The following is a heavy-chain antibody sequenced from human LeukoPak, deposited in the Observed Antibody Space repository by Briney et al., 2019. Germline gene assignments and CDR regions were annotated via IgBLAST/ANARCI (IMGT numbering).Heavy chain of an antibody. CDR1: GFTFSSYG. Sequence: GTLRLSCAASGFTFSSYGMNWVRRPPGKGLEWVSAISHSGGSTYYADSVKGRFTISRDNSRNTLYLQMNSLRAEDTAVYYCARARGDPMKYYFDSWGQGTLVTVSS. J-gene: IGHJ4*02. D-gene: IGHD2-21*02. CDR2: ISHSGGST. CDR3: ARARGDPMKYYFDS. V-gene: IGHV3-23*01.